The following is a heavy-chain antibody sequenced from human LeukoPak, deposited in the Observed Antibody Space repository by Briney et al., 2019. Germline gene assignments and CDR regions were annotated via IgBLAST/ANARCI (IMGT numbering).Heavy chain of an antibody. Sequence: GGSLRLSCAASGFTFTSYWMSWVRQAPGKGLEWVANIKQDGSEQDYMDSMKGRFTISRDNAKNSVYLQMNSLGAEDTAVYYCARENGAEGALDYWGQGTLVTVSS. D-gene: IGHD1-26*01. CDR2: IKQDGSEQ. J-gene: IGHJ4*02. V-gene: IGHV3-7*01. CDR3: ARENGAEGALDY. CDR1: GFTFTSYW.